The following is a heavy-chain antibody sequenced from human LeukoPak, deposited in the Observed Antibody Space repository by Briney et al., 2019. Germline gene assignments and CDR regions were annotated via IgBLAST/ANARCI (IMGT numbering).Heavy chain of an antibody. CDR2: ISGSGGST. D-gene: IGHD2-2*01. CDR3: AKLCSSPSCYGTGFDY. Sequence: GGSLRLSCAASGFTFSSYAMSWVRQAPGKGLEGVSAISGSGGSTYYADSVKGRFTISRDNSKNPLYLQMNSLRAEDTAVYYCAKLCSSPSCYGTGFDYWGQGTLVTVSS. CDR1: GFTFSSYA. J-gene: IGHJ4*02. V-gene: IGHV3-23*01.